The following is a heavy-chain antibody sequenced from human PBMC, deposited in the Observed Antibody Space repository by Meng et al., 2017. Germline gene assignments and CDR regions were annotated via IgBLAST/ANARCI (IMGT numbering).Heavy chain of an antibody. CDR3: LDEAPRSDY. D-gene: IGHD1-1*01. J-gene: IGHJ4*02. V-gene: IGHV3-74*01. CDR2: ISGDGRIT. CDR1: GFTFNNYW. Sequence: VQLVESGGGLVWPGGSLRLSCAASGFTFNNYWMHGVRQVPGKGLVWVSRISGDGRITNYADSVKGRFTISRDNAKNTLYLQMNSLRPEDTAVYYCLDEAPRSDYWGQGSLVTVSS.